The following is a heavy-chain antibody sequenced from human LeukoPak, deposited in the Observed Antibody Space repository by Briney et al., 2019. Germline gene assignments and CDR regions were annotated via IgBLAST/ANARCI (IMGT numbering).Heavy chain of an antibody. CDR1: GPSIRSSNW. CDR3: ARGIALAGVTWFDP. J-gene: IGHJ5*02. Sequence: PSGTLSLTCAVSGPSIRSSNWWSWVRQPPGKGLAWIGEIYHSGSTNYNPSLKSRVTISVDKSKNQFSLRVNSVTAADTAFYYCARGIALAGVTWFDPWGQGTLVTVSS. V-gene: IGHV4-4*02. D-gene: IGHD6-19*01. CDR2: IYHSGST.